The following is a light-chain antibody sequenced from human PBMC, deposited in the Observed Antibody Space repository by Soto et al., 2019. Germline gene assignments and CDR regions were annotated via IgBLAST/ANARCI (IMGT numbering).Light chain of an antibody. CDR2: AAS. CDR3: QKLNSYPPT. V-gene: IGKV1-9*01. J-gene: IGKJ4*01. Sequence: DIQLTQSPSFLSASVGDRVTITCRASQGISSYLAWYQQKPGKAPKLLIYAASTLQSGVTSRFSSIESGTEFTLTISSMQPEDFATYYCQKLNSYPPTFGGGTKVEIK. CDR1: QGISSY.